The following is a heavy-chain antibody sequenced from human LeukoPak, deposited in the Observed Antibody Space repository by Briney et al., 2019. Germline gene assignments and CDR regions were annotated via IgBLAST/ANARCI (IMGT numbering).Heavy chain of an antibody. CDR3: ARDKKDHYYDSSGYSWFDP. CDR2: ISSSSSYI. D-gene: IGHD3-22*01. CDR1: GFTFSRYW. J-gene: IGHJ5*02. Sequence: GGSLRLSCAASGFTFSRYWMSWVRQAPGKGLEWVSSISSSSSYIYYADSVKGRFTISRDNAKNSLYLQMNSLRAEDTAVYYCARDKKDHYYDSSGYSWFDPWGQGTLVTVSS. V-gene: IGHV3-21*01.